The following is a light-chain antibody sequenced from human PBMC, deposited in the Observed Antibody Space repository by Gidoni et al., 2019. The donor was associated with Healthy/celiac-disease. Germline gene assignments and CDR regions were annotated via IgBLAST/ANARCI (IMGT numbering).Light chain of an antibody. V-gene: IGLV3-19*01. Sequence: SSELTQDPAVSVAFGQTVRITCQGDSLRSYYASWYQQKPGQAPVLVIYGKNNRPSGIPDRFSGSSSGNTASLTITGAQAEDEADYYCNSRDSSGNHEVFGTGTKVTVL. CDR1: SLRSYY. CDR3: NSRDSSGNHEV. CDR2: GKN. J-gene: IGLJ1*01.